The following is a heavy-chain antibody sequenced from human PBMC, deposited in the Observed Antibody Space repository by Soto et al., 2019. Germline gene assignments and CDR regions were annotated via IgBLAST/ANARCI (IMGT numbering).Heavy chain of an antibody. J-gene: IGHJ3*02. CDR1: GGSISGYF. D-gene: IGHD3-16*01. Sequence: QLQLQESGPGLVKPSETLSLICTVSGGSISGYFWGWVRQPAGKGLEWIGRIYSAGSTNYNPSLKSRVTMSVDTSQNQFSLKLTSVTAADTAMYYCVRGDVFDIWGRGTMVTVSS. CDR2: IYSAGST. V-gene: IGHV4-4*07. CDR3: VRGDVFDI.